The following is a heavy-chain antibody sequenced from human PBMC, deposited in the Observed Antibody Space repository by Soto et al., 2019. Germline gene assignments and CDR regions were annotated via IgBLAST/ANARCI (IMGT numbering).Heavy chain of an antibody. V-gene: IGHV1-18*04. CDR3: ARAGGSYDSGNFYRYYFDK. J-gene: IGHJ4*02. D-gene: IGHD3-22*01. CDR1: GYTFTRYT. CDR2: ISPYNGNT. Sequence: ASVKVSCKTSGYTFTRYTIGWVRQAPGQGLEWMGWISPYNGNTDYAQKFQDRVTMTTDTSTSTAYMELRSLRSDDTAVYYCARAGGSYDSGNFYRYYFDKWAQGALVTVSS.